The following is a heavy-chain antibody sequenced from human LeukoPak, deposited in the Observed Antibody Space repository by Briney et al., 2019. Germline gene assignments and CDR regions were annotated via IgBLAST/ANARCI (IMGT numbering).Heavy chain of an antibody. CDR1: GGSISSSSYY. J-gene: IGHJ4*02. Sequence: SETLSLTCTVSGGSISSSSYYWGWIRQPPGKGLEWIGTIYYSGSTYYSPSLQSRVSISVDTSKNQFSLRLSSVTAAVTAVYFCARRRSRDGYRDHWGQGTLVTVSS. V-gene: IGHV4-39*01. CDR2: IYYSGST. CDR3: ARRRSRDGYRDH. D-gene: IGHD5-24*01.